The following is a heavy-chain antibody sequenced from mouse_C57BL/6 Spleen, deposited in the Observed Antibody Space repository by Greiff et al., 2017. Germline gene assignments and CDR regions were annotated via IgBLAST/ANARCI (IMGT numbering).Heavy chain of an antibody. CDR2: INPSTGGT. CDR3: ASYDYDWYFDV. V-gene: IGHV1-42*01. J-gene: IGHJ1*03. D-gene: IGHD2-4*01. CDR1: GYSFTGYY. Sequence: VHVKQSGPELVKPGASVKISCKASGYSFTGYYMNWVKQSPEKSLEWIGEINPSTGGTTYNQKFKAKATLTVDKSSSTAYMQLKSLTSEDSAVYYCASYDYDWYFDVWGTGTTVTVSS.